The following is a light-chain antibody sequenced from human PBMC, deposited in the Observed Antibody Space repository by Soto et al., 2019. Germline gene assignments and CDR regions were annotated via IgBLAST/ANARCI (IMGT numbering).Light chain of an antibody. J-gene: IGKJ1*01. CDR1: QSVSVN. V-gene: IGKV3-15*01. CDR2: RAA. Sequence: EIVMTQSPATLSVSPGERATLSCGASQSVSVNFAWYQQKPGQAPRLLIYRAATRATGISATFCGSWSRTEFNFTVSSQRSEDVAVYYCQQYDAWPQTFGQRTKVEIK. CDR3: QQYDAWPQT.